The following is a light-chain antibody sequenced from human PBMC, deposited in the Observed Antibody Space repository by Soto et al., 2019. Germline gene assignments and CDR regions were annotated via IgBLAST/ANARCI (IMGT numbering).Light chain of an antibody. Sequence: EIVLTQSPGTLSLSPGERPTLSCRASQSVSSRYVAWYQQKRGQAPRLLIYGASIRATGIPDRFSGSGSGTDFTLTISGLEPEDFAVYYCQQYGSSPRTFGQGTKVEIK. J-gene: IGKJ1*01. CDR2: GAS. V-gene: IGKV3-20*01. CDR1: QSVSSRY. CDR3: QQYGSSPRT.